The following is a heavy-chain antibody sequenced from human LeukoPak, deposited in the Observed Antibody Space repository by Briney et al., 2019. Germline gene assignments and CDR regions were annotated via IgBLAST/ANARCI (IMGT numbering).Heavy chain of an antibody. CDR2: ISSSGGAI. V-gene: IGHV3-11*04. J-gene: IGHJ4*02. CDR1: GFTFSDYY. D-gene: IGHD1-1*01. CDR3: TRGRRTNEH. Sequence: KPGGSLRLSCAASGFTFSDYYMSWIRQAPGKGLEWVSYISSSGGAIYYADSVKGRFTISRDDAENSLYLQLNSLRVEDTAVYYCTRGRRTNEHWGQGTLVTVSS.